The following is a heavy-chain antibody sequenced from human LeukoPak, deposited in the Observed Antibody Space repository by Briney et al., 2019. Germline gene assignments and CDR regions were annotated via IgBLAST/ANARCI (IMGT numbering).Heavy chain of an antibody. Sequence: GGPLRLSCVASGFTFSSHGMNRVRQAPGKGLEWVSSITSTSAYIYYGDSVKGRFTTSRDNAKNSLFLQMHSLRAEDTAVYYCARVDNNGLYSEYFDHWGQGTLVTVSS. J-gene: IGHJ1*01. V-gene: IGHV3-21*01. CDR3: ARVDNNGLYSEYFDH. D-gene: IGHD6-19*01. CDR1: GFTFSSHG. CDR2: ITSTSAYI.